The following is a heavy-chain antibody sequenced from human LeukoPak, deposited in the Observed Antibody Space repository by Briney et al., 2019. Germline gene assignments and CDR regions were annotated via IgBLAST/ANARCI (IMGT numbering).Heavy chain of an antibody. CDR2: INHSGST. J-gene: IGHJ5*02. CDR3: ARADSRDGYNS. Sequence: SETLSLTCAVYGGSFSGYYWSWIRQPPGKGLEWIGEINHSGSTNYNPSLKSRVTISVDTSKNQFSLKLSSVTAADTAVYYCARADSRDGYNSWGQGTLVTVSS. V-gene: IGHV4-34*01. D-gene: IGHD5-24*01. CDR1: GGSFSGYY.